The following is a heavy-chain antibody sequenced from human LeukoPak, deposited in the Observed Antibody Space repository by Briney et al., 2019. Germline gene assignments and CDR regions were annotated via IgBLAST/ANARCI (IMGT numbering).Heavy chain of an antibody. CDR1: GFTFSNDW. D-gene: IGHD2-21*02. J-gene: IGHJ3*01. Sequence: GGSLRLSCAASGFTFSNDWMHWVRQAPGKGLIWVSRIKSDGSGTNYADSVKGRFTISRDNAKKMLYLQMNILGAEDTAVYYCARAPVTSLVAFDLWAKGQWSPSFQ. V-gene: IGHV3-74*01. CDR3: ARAPVTSLVAFDL. CDR2: IKSDGSGT.